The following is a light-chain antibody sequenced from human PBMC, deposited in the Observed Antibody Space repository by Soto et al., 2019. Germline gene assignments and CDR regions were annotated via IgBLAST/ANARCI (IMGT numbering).Light chain of an antibody. J-gene: IGKJ1*01. CDR3: QQLNSYPWT. CDR1: QGISSY. CDR2: AAS. V-gene: IGKV1-9*01. Sequence: IQLTQSPSSLSASVGDRVTITCRASQGISSYLAWYQQKPGKAPKLLIYAASTLQSGVPSSFSGSGSGTDFTLTISSLQPEDFATYYCQQLNSYPWTFGQGTKVDIK.